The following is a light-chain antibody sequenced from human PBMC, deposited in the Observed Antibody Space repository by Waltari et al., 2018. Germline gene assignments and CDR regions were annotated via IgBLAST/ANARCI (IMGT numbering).Light chain of an antibody. CDR2: DVD. J-gene: IGLJ1*01. V-gene: IGLV2-11*01. CDR1: SGDVGGYNY. Sequence: SVTISCTGNSGDVGGYNYVSWYQHHPGKAPNLIIYDVDKRPSGVPDRFSGSKSGNTASLTISGLQSDDEADFYCCSYAGDYSLVFGTGTKVTVL. CDR3: CSYAGDYSLV.